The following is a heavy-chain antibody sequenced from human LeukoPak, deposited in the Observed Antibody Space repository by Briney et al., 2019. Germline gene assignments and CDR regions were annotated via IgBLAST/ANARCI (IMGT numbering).Heavy chain of an antibody. D-gene: IGHD5-18*01. CDR3: ARDPLIRGYSYGYDY. V-gene: IGHV1-46*01. Sequence: ASVKVSCKASVYTFTIDYMHWVRQAPGQGLGWWGVINPSGVSTIYAQKFQGRVTMTRDTSTSTVYMELSSLRSEDTAVYYCARDPLIRGYSYGYDYWGQGTLVTVSS. J-gene: IGHJ4*02. CDR1: VYTFTIDY. CDR2: INPSGVST.